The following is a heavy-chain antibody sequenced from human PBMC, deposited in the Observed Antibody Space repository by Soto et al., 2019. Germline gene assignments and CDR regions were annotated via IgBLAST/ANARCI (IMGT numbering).Heavy chain of an antibody. D-gene: IGHD3-22*01. CDR1: GFTFSSYG. V-gene: IGHV3-33*01. CDR3: ARDRVRYYYDSSGLDAFDI. J-gene: IGHJ3*02. Sequence: PGGSLRLSCAASGFTFSSYGMHWVRQAPGKGLEWVAVIWYDGSNKYYADSVKGRFTISRDNSKNTLYLQMNSLRAEDTAVYYCARDRVRYYYDSSGLDAFDIWGQGTMVTVSS. CDR2: IWYDGSNK.